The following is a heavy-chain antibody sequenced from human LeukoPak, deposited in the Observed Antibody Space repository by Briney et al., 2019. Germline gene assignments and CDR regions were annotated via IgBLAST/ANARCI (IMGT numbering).Heavy chain of an antibody. V-gene: IGHV3-9*01. J-gene: IGHJ4*02. D-gene: IGHD3-22*01. Sequence: GGSLRISCAASGFTFDDYAMHWVRQAPGKGLEWVSGISWNSGSIGYADSVKGRFTISRDNAKNSLYLQMNSLRAEDTALYYCAKADSAHYYDSSGLDYWGQGTLVTVSS. CDR2: ISWNSGSI. CDR1: GFTFDDYA. CDR3: AKADSAHYYDSSGLDY.